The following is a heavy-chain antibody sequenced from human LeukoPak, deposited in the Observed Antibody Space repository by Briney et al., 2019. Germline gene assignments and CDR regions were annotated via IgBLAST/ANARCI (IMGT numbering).Heavy chain of an antibody. CDR2: ISWNSGSI. CDR3: AKDTEYQLLSPHLDV. J-gene: IGHJ6*04. V-gene: IGHV3-9*01. CDR1: GFTFNDYA. Sequence: GGSLRLSCAASGFTFNDYAMHWGRHAPGKGLEWGSGISWNSGSIDYADSVKGRFTISRDNAKNSLYLQMNSLTAEDTALYYCAKDTEYQLLSPHLDVWGKGTTVTVSS. D-gene: IGHD2-2*01.